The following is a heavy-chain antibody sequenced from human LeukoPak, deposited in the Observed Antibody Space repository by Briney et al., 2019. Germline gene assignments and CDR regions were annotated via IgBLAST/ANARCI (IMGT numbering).Heavy chain of an antibody. Sequence: WGTLTLTCTVSGCSISSYYRSWVRQPPGKGLEWVGYIYYSGSNNYNPSLKRRVTIPVLTSKNQFTLKLSSVTAADTAVYYCARSTSGYENFDYWGQGTLVTVSS. J-gene: IGHJ4*02. CDR2: IYYSGSN. CDR1: GCSISSYY. D-gene: IGHD5-12*01. V-gene: IGHV4-59*01. CDR3: ARSTSGYENFDY.